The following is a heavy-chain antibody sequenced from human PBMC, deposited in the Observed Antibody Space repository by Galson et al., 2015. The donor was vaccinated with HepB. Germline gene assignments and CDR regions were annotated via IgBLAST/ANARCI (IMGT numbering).Heavy chain of an antibody. CDR3: ARERADYYDMSGYQDAFDI. J-gene: IGHJ3*02. D-gene: IGHD3-22*01. CDR1: GFTFVDYY. V-gene: IGHV3-11*05. Sequence: SLRLSCAASGFTFVDYYMTWIRQPPGKGLEWVSYIASSSGYTNYADSVKGRFTVSRDNAKHSLYLHMNSLRVEDTAVYNCARERADYYDMSGYQDAFDIWGQGTTVTVS. CDR2: IASSSGYT.